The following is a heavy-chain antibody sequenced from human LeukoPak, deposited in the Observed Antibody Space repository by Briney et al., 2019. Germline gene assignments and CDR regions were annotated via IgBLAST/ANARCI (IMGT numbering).Heavy chain of an antibody. D-gene: IGHD6-13*01. J-gene: IGHJ4*02. CDR2: ISYDGDNK. V-gene: IGHV3-30-3*01. CDR1: GFTFSSSA. CDR3: ARDYSSSRYGPGY. Sequence: GGSLRLSCAASGFTFSSSAMHWVRLAPGKGLEWVSLISYDGDNKYYADSVKGRFTISRDNSKNTLSLQMNSLRPEDTAVYYCARDYSSSRYGPGYWGQGTLVIVSS.